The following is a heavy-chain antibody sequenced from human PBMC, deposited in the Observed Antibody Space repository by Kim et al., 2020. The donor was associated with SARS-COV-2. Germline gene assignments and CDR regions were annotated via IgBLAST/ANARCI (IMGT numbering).Heavy chain of an antibody. CDR3: ARFLPRDAFDI. Sequence: TNYARKFPGRVTMTRDTSISTAYMELSRLRSDDTAVYYCARFLPRDAFDIWGQGTMVTVSS. J-gene: IGHJ3*02. CDR2: T. V-gene: IGHV1-2*02.